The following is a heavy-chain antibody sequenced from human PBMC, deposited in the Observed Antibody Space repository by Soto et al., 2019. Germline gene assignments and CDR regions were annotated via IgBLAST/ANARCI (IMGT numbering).Heavy chain of an antibody. D-gene: IGHD3-9*01. Sequence: PSETLSLTCTVSGGSISSGGYYWSWIRQHPGKGLEWIGYIYYSGSTYYNPSLKSRVTISVDTSKNQFSLKLSSVTAADTAVYYCASNNGMTGYYEPREGYFDYWGQGTLVTVSS. CDR3: ASNNGMTGYYEPREGYFDY. V-gene: IGHV4-31*03. CDR1: GGSISSGGYY. J-gene: IGHJ4*02. CDR2: IYYSGST.